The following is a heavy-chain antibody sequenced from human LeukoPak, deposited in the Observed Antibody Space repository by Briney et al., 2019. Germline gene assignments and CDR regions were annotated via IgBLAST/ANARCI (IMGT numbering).Heavy chain of an antibody. CDR2: INHSGST. J-gene: IGHJ4*02. D-gene: IGHD2-15*01. CDR3: ARAVGYCSGGSCYQLSFDY. Sequence: SETLSLTCAVYGGSFSGHYWSWIRQPPGKGLEWIGEINHSGSTNYNPSLKSRVTISVDTSKNQFSLKLSSVTAADTAVYYCARAVGYCSGGSCYQLSFDYWGQGTLVTVSS. V-gene: IGHV4-34*01. CDR1: GGSFSGHY.